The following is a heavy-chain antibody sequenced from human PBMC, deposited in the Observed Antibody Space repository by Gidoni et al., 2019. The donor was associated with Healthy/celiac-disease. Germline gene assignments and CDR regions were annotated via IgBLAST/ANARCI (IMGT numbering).Heavy chain of an antibody. D-gene: IGHD6-19*01. J-gene: IGHJ4*02. CDR3: TREMGSSGWYPAFDY. CDR2: IRSKAYGGTT. CDR1: GFTFGDYA. Sequence: EVQLVESGGGLVQPGRSRRPPCTASGFTFGDYAMSWFRLAPGKGLEWVVFIRSKAYGGTTEYAASVKGRFTISRDYSKSIAYLQMNSLKTEDTAVYYCTREMGSSGWYPAFDYWGQGTLVTVSS. V-gene: IGHV3-49*03.